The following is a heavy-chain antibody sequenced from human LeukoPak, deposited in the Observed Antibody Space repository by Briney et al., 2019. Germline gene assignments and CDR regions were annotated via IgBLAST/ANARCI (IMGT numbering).Heavy chain of an antibody. CDR2: IKQDGSEK. CDR3: ARDHSRDGYNF. D-gene: IGHD5-24*01. J-gene: IGHJ4*02. V-gene: IGHV3-7*01. Sequence: PGASLKLSCAGTRFIFSSYWMSWVRQAPGKGLEWVANIKQDGSEKYYLDSVKGRFTISRDNAKASLYLQMNSLRAEDTAVYYCARDHSRDGYNFWGQGTLVTVSS. CDR1: RFIFSSYW.